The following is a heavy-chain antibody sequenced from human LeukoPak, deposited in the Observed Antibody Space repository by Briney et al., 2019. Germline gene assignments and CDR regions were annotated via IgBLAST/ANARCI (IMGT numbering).Heavy chain of an antibody. J-gene: IGHJ3*02. CDR2: IYYSGST. Sequence: SQTLSLTCTVSGGSISSGGYYWSWIRQHPGKGLEGIGYIYYSGSTYYNPSLKSRVTISVDTSKNQFSLKLSSVTAADTAVYYCARATGIRGAFDIWGQGTMVTVSS. V-gene: IGHV4-31*03. CDR3: ARATGIRGAFDI. D-gene: IGHD3-10*01. CDR1: GGSISSGGYY.